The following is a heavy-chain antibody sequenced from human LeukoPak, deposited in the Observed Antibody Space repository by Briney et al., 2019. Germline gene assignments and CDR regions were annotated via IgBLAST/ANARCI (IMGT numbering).Heavy chain of an antibody. CDR1: RFTFSSCT. CDR2: ISTSSSYI. CDR3: ARAQIYDILTGALDY. D-gene: IGHD3-9*01. Sequence: GGSLRLSCAASRFTFSSCTMNWVRQAPGKGLEWVSSISTSSSYIYYADSVKGRFTISRDNAKNSLYLQMNSLRAEDTAVYYCARAQIYDILTGALDYWGQGTLVTVSS. J-gene: IGHJ4*02. V-gene: IGHV3-21*01.